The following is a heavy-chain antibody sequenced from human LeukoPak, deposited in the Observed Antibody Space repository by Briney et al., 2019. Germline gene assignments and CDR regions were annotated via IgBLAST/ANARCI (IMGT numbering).Heavy chain of an antibody. CDR3: ASEAHRGGGFDS. Sequence: KPSETLSLTCTVSGGSISSDTYFWGWIRQPPGKGLEWIANIYFTGNTYYNPSLKSRATISVDTPKNQFSLTLSSVTAADTAVYYCASEAHRGGGFDSWGQGTQVTVSS. V-gene: IGHV4-39*01. D-gene: IGHD3-16*01. CDR1: GGSISSDTYF. J-gene: IGHJ4*02. CDR2: IYFTGNT.